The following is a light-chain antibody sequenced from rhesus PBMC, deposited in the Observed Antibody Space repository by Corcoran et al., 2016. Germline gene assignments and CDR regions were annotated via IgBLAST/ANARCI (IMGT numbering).Light chain of an antibody. J-gene: IGKJ2*01. CDR3: LQDYTTPSS. Sequence: GDRVTVTCRASQGINKQLSWYQQKPGKAPTLLIYAGSSLQTGVSSRFSGSGSGTDYTLTISSLQPEDVATCFCLQDYTTPSSFGQGTKVEI. CDR1: QGINKQ. CDR2: AGS. V-gene: IGKV1-94*01.